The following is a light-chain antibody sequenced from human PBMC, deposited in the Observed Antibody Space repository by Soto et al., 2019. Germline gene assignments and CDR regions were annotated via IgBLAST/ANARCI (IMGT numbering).Light chain of an antibody. J-gene: IGKJ1*01. CDR3: MQALQTPRT. Sequence: DIVMTQSPLSLPVTPGEAASISCRSSQSLLHKNKNTYFNWYLQKPGQSPQLLIYMGFKRASGVPDRFSGSGSGTYFTLKISRAEAEDAGVYYCMQALQTPRTFGQGTKVEIK. V-gene: IGKV2-28*01. CDR1: QSLLHKNKNTY. CDR2: MGF.